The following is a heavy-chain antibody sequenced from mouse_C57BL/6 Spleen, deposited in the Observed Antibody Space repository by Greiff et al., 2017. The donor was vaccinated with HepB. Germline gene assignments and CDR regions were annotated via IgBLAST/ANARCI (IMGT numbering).Heavy chain of an antibody. D-gene: IGHD2-5*01. CDR3: ARAGSNYDWYFDV. Sequence: VQLQQSGADLAKPGASVKLSCKASGYTFTSYWMHWVKQRPGQGLEWIGYINPSSGYTKYNQKFKDKATLTADKSSSTDYMQLSSLTYEDSAVYYCARAGSNYDWYFDVWGTGTTVTVSS. V-gene: IGHV1-7*01. CDR1: GYTFTSYW. J-gene: IGHJ1*03. CDR2: INPSSGYT.